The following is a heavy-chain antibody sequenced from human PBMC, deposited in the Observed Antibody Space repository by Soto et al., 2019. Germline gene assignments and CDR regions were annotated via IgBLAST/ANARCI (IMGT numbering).Heavy chain of an antibody. J-gene: IGHJ4*02. CDR2: INAGNGNT. CDR1: GYTFTNYA. V-gene: IGHV1-3*01. CDR3: ARADLPYYYDSSGPFDY. Sequence: ASVKVSFKASGYTFTNYAMHWVRQAPGQRLEWMGWINAGNGNTMYSQKFQDRITIARDTSASTVYMELSSLGSEDTAVYYCARADLPYYYDSSGPFDYWGQGTLVTVSS. D-gene: IGHD3-22*01.